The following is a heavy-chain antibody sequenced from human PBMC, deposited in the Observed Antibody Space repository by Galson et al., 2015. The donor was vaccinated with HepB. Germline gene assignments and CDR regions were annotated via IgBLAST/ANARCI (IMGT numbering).Heavy chain of an antibody. D-gene: IGHD3-22*01. CDR3: AKAYYDSSGYSAFDI. Sequence: SLRLSCAASGFTFSSYGMHWVRQAPGKGLEWVAVISYDGSNKYYADSVKGRFTISRDNSKNTLYLQMNSLRAEDTAVYYCAKAYYDSSGYSAFDIWGQGTMVTVSS. CDR1: GFTFSSYG. CDR2: ISYDGSNK. V-gene: IGHV3-30*18. J-gene: IGHJ3*02.